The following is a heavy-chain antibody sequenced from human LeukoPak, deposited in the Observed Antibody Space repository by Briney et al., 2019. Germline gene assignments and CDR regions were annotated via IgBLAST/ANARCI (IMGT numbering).Heavy chain of an antibody. D-gene: IGHD2-21*02. J-gene: IGHJ4*02. CDR3: AKDSPSVTATPHDY. CDR2: ISSYGGST. CDR1: GFILNDYA. V-gene: IGHV3-23*01. Sequence: GGSLRLSCAASGFILNDYAMSGVRHAPGKGMDWVSTISSYGGSTYNADSLKGRFTSSRDKSKNTIYLQINSLRAEDTAVYFCAKDSPSVTATPHDYWGQGALVTVSS.